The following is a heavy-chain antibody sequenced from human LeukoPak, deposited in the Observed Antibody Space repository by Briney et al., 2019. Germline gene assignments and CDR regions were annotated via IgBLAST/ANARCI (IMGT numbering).Heavy chain of an antibody. CDR3: ARDSGSGSYYNPGYYYGMDV. D-gene: IGHD3-10*01. CDR2: INHSGST. Sequence: SETLSLTCAVYGGSFSGYYWSWIRQPPGKGLEWIGEINHSGSTNYNPSLKSRVTISVDTSKNQFSLQLNSVTPEDTAVYYCARDSGSGSYYNPGYYYGMDVWGQGTTVTVSS. V-gene: IGHV4-34*01. J-gene: IGHJ6*02. CDR1: GGSFSGYY.